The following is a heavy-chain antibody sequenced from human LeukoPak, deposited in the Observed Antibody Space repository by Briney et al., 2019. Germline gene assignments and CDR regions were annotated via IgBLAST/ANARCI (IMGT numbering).Heavy chain of an antibody. CDR2: IYYSVNT. D-gene: IGHD2-8*02. CDR1: GGSISSGGYS. J-gene: IGHJ5*02. V-gene: IGHV4-30-4*07. Sequence: PSQTPSLTCAVSGGSISSGGYSWSWIRQPPGKGLEWIGYIYYSVNTYYSPSLKSRVTISVDTSKNQFSLKLSSVTAADTAVYYCARDGGVAPHNWFDPWGQGTLVTVSS. CDR3: ARDGGVAPHNWFDP.